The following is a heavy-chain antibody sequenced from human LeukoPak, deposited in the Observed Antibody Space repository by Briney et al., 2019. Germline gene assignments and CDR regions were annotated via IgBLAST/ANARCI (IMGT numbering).Heavy chain of an antibody. V-gene: IGHV1-46*01. CDR3: ARNYDTSGYYYDY. CDR2: INPSGGST. Sequence: ASVKVSCKASGYTFSSYYMHWVRQAPGRGLEWMGIINPSGGSTRYAQKFQGRVTMTRDTSTSTVYIELSSLKSEDTAMYYCARNYDTSGYYYDYWGQGTLVTVSS. J-gene: IGHJ4*02. CDR1: GYTFSSYY. D-gene: IGHD3-22*01.